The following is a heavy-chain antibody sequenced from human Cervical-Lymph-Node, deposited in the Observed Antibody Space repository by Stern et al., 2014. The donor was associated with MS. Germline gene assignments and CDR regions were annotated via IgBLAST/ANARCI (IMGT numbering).Heavy chain of an antibody. V-gene: IGHV2-5*02. CDR1: GFSLSNGVG. J-gene: IGHJ4*02. Sequence: QVTLRESGPTLVKPTQTLTLTCTFSGFSLSNGVGVAWIRQPPGKALEWLALTFWDDERRYSPSLTSRLTITKDTSKNQVVLTMTNMDAVDTATYYCARRRRYGSGRYHFDYWGQGILVTVSS. CDR3: ARRRRYGSGRYHFDY. CDR2: TFWDDER. D-gene: IGHD6-19*01.